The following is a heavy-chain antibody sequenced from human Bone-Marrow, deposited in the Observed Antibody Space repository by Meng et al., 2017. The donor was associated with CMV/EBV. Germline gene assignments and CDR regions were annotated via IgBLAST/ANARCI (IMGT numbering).Heavy chain of an antibody. J-gene: IGHJ5*02. CDR2: IRFDGSEQ. CDR3: ARDGSGGFRRSTVEH. V-gene: IGHV3-30*02. D-gene: IGHD1-26*01. CDR1: GFTFSNHG. Sequence: GESLKISCAASGFTFSNHGIHWVRQAPGKGLEWVSFIRFDGSEQHYTGSVRGRFTISRDNFENMVYLEMSTLRSDDTAVYYCARDGSGGFRRSTVEHCGQGTLVTVSS.